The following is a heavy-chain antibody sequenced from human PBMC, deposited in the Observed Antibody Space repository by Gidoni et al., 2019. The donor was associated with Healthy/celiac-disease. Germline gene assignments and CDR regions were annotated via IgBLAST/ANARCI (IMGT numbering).Heavy chain of an antibody. J-gene: IGHJ4*02. Sequence: QVQLVQSGAEVKKPGASVKVSCKASGYTFTGYYMHWVRQAPGQGLEWMGWINPNSGGTNYAQKFQGRVTMTRDTSISTAYMELSRLRSDDTAVYYCARDDSGGYYYDSSGYYPLDYWGQGTLVTVSS. CDR1: GYTFTGYY. CDR2: INPNSGGT. V-gene: IGHV1-2*02. D-gene: IGHD3-22*01. CDR3: ARDDSGGYYYDSSGYYPLDY.